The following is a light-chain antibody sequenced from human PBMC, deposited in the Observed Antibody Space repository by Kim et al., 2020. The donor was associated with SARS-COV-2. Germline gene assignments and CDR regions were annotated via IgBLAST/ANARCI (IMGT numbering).Light chain of an antibody. V-gene: IGLV3-1*01. J-gene: IGLJ2*01. CDR2: QES. CDR3: QAWDSSGVV. CDR1: KLGDKY. Sequence: SYELTQPPSVSVSPGQTASITCSGDKLGDKYACWYQQKPGQSPVLVIYQESKRPSGIPERFSGSNSGNTATLTISGTQAMDEADYYCQAWDSSGVVFGGG.